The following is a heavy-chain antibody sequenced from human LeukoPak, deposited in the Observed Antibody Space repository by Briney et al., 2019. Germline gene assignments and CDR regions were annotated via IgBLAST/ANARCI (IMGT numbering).Heavy chain of an antibody. CDR3: ARNIESIAAAGRRYFQH. J-gene: IGHJ1*01. CDR1: GFTFSSYW. CDR2: IKQDGSEK. V-gene: IGHV3-7*01. D-gene: IGHD6-13*01. Sequence: GGSLRLSCAAPGFTFSSYWMSWVRQAPGKGLEWVANIKQDGSEKYYVDSVKGRFTISRDNAKNSLYLQMNSLRAEDTAVYYCARNIESIAAAGRRYFQHWGQGTLVTVSS.